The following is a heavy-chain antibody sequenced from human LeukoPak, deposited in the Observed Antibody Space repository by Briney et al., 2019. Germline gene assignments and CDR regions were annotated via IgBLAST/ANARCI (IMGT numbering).Heavy chain of an antibody. D-gene: IGHD3-22*01. CDR1: GYTFTGYY. CDR2: INPNSGGT. CDR3: ARGPRITMIVVVTPFDY. Sequence: ASVKVSCKASGYTFTGYYMHWVRQAPGQGLEWMGWINPNSGGTNYAQKFQGRVTTTRDTSISTAYMELSRLRSDDTAVYYCARGPRITMIVVVTPFDYWGQGTLVTVSS. J-gene: IGHJ4*02. V-gene: IGHV1-2*02.